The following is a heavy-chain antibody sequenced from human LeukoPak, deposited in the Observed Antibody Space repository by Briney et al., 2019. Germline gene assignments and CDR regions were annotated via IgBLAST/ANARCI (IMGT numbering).Heavy chain of an antibody. CDR1: GFTFSSYA. D-gene: IGHD2-15*01. V-gene: IGHV3-23*01. CDR3: ARWRCSGGTCYYDS. CDR2: ISGSGGST. Sequence: GGSLRLSCAASGFTFSSYAMSWVRQAPGKGLEWVSAISGSGGSTYYADSVKGRFTISRDNSKNTLYLQMGSLRAEDMAVYYCARWRCSGGTCYYDSWGQGTLVTVSS. J-gene: IGHJ4*02.